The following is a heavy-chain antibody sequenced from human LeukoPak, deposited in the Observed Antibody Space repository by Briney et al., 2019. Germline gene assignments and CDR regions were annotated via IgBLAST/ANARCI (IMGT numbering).Heavy chain of an antibody. J-gene: IGHJ4*02. CDR3: AKDHCDILTGPYDN. CDR2: IRGNGGAT. D-gene: IGHD3-9*01. CDR1: GFTFSTYA. V-gene: IGHV3-23*01. Sequence: PGGSLRLSCAASGFTFSTYAMTWVRQAPGKGLEWVSAIRGNGGATYYADSVKGRFTISRDNSKNTLYLQMSSLRAEDTAVYYCAKDHCDILTGPYDNWGQGTLVTVSS.